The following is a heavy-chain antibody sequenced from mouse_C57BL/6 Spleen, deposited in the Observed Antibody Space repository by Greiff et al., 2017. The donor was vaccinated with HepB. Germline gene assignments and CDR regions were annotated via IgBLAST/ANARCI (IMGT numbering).Heavy chain of an antibody. CDR2: ISDGGSYT. J-gene: IGHJ2*01. D-gene: IGHD1-1*01. CDR1: GFTFSSYA. CDR3: AREDYYGSSYDYFDY. V-gene: IGHV5-4*01. Sequence: EVMLVESGGGLVKPGGSLKLSCAASGFTFSSYAMSWVRQTPEKRLEWVATISDGGSYTYYPDNVKGRFTISRDNAKNNLYLQMSHLKSEDTAMYDGAREDYYGSSYDYFDYWGQGTTRTVAS.